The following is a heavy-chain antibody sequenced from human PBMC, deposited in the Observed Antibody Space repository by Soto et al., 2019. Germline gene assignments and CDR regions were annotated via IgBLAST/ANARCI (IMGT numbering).Heavy chain of an antibody. J-gene: IGHJ5*02. Sequence: VGSLRLFCAASGFTFSDYYMSWIRQAPGKGLEWVSYISSSSSYTNYADSVKGRFTISRDNAKNSLYLQMNSRRAEDAAVYYCARGPFGELERRMWFDPWGQGTLVTVSS. V-gene: IGHV3-11*06. CDR2: ISSSSSYT. CDR1: GFTFSDYY. D-gene: IGHD1-1*01. CDR3: ARGPFGELERRMWFDP.